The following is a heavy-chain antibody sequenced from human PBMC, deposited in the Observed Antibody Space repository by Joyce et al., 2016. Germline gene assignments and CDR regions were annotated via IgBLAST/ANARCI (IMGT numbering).Heavy chain of an antibody. D-gene: IGHD4-17*01. CDR2: IDSTTSHI. Sequence: EVQLVESGGGLVKPGGSLRLSCAASGFTFSAYSVNWVRQAPGKGLEGVASIDSTTSHIFYGGSLKGRFTISRDNAKNSLYLQMNSLRVEDTAVYYCARDRWGYGAYAQFDVWGQGTMVTVSS. CDR1: GFTFSAYS. J-gene: IGHJ3*01. V-gene: IGHV3-21*01. CDR3: ARDRWGYGAYAQFDV.